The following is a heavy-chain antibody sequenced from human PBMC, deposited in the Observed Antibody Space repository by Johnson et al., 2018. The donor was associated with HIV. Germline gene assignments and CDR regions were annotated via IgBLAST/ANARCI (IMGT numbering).Heavy chain of an antibody. CDR2: IRSKAYGETT. V-gene: IGHV3-49*03. D-gene: IGHD3-16*01. CDR1: GFSFGDYA. Sequence: VQLVESGGGLVQPGRSLRLSCTTSGFSFGDYAMSWFRQAPGKGLEWVGFIRSKAYGETTEYAASVKGRFTISRDDSKSIAYLQMNGLKTEDTAEYYCTRERFMRLIPLDAFDIWGQGTMVTVSS. J-gene: IGHJ3*02. CDR3: TRERFMRLIPLDAFDI.